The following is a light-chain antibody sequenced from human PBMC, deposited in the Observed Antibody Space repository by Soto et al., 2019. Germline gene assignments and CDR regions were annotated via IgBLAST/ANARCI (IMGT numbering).Light chain of an antibody. Sequence: ENVLTQSPGTLSLSPGERATLSCRASQTVSSTYLAWYQQKPGQAPRVXIYGASSRATGIPDRFSGTVSGTDFTLTISRLEPEDFEVYYCQQYGSSPITFGQGTRLEIK. CDR2: GAS. CDR3: QQYGSSPIT. V-gene: IGKV3-20*01. CDR1: QTVSSTY. J-gene: IGKJ5*01.